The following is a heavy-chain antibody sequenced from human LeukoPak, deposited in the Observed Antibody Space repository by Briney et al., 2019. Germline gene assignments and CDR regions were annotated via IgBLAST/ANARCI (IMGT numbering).Heavy chain of an antibody. D-gene: IGHD3-10*01. J-gene: IGHJ4*03. CDR3: TRVVLLYFGESPRYFDY. Sequence: SETLSLTCTVSGGSFSSSSYYWGWIRQPPGKGLEWIGNVYYRGSTYYNPSLKSRVTISVDTSKKQFSLELSSVTAADTAVYYCTRVVLLYFGESPRYFDYWGQGTTVTVSS. CDR1: GGSFSSSSYY. CDR2: VYYRGST. V-gene: IGHV4-39*01.